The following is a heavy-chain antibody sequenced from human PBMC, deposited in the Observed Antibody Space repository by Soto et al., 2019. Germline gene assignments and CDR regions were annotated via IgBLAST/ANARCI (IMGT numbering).Heavy chain of an antibody. D-gene: IGHD3-3*01. V-gene: IGHV1-46*01. J-gene: IGHJ4*02. CDR3: ARYIGFLEWLLVLDY. CDR2: INPSGGST. CDR1: GYTFTSYY. Sequence: ASVKVSCKASGYTFTSYYMHWVRQAPGQGLEWMGIINPSGGSTSYAQKFQGRVTMTRDTSTSTVYMELSSLRSEDTAVYYCARYIGFLEWLLVLDYWGQGTLVTVAS.